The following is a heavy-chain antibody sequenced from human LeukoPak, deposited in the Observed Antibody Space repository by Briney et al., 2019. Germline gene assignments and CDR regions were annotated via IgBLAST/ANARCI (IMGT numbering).Heavy chain of an antibody. CDR2: IYTSGST. CDR3: ASGIISRD. CDR1: GGSISSGSYY. J-gene: IGHJ4*02. D-gene: IGHD3-10*01. V-gene: IGHV4-61*02. Sequence: PSQTLSLTCTVSGGSISSGSYYWSWIRQPAGKGLEWIGRIYTSGSTNYNPSLKSRVTISVDTSKNQFSLKLSSVTAADTAVYYCASGIISRDWGQGTLVTVSS.